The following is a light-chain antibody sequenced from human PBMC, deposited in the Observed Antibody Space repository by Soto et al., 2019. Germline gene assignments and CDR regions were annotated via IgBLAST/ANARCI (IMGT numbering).Light chain of an antibody. Sequence: DIVLTQSPGTLSLSPGERATLSCRASESVSTNYLAWYQHKPGQAPRLLVRGASSRASDTPDRFSGSGSGADFTLTISRLEPEDFAVYYCQQYGTSLITFGQGTRLEIK. CDR1: ESVSTNY. CDR2: GAS. CDR3: QQYGTSLIT. J-gene: IGKJ5*01. V-gene: IGKV3-20*01.